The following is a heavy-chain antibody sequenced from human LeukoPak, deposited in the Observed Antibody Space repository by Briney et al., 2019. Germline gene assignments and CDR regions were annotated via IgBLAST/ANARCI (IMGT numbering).Heavy chain of an antibody. CDR3: ASGDGYCSSTSCYVPFDY. D-gene: IGHD2-2*01. CDR2: IYPGDSDT. CDR1: GYSFASYW. V-gene: IGHV5-51*01. Sequence: RGESLKIPCKGSGYSFASYWIGWVRQMPGKGLEWMGIIYPGDSDTRYSPSFQGQVTISADKSISTAYLQWSSLKASDTAMYYCASGDGYCSSTSCYVPFDYWGQGTLVTVSS. J-gene: IGHJ4*02.